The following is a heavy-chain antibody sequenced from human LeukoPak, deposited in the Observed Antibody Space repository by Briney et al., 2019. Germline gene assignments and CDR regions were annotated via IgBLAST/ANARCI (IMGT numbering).Heavy chain of an antibody. Sequence: GGSLRLSCAASGFTFSSYAMSWVRQAPGKGLEWVSGISKSGGSSYYADFVKGRFTISRDNSKNTLYLQMNSLRAEDTAVYYCAKDPEYGSSYFDHWGQGTLVTVSS. V-gene: IGHV3-23*01. J-gene: IGHJ4*02. D-gene: IGHD2-15*01. CDR1: GFTFSSYA. CDR3: AKDPEYGSSYFDH. CDR2: ISKSGGSS.